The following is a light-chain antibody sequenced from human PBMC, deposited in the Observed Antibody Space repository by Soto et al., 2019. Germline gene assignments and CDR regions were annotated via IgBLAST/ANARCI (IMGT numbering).Light chain of an antibody. J-gene: IGLJ2*01. V-gene: IGLV1-47*01. CDR3: ATWDDSLSGVL. CDR2: KND. Sequence: QSALNQAPSTSGTPGQRVIISCSGSSSNIGSNRVQWYQQLPGTAPKLLVYKNDNRPSGVPDRFSGSKSGTSASLAISDLRSEDECLYYCATWDDSLSGVLFGGGTQLTV. CDR1: SSNIGSNR.